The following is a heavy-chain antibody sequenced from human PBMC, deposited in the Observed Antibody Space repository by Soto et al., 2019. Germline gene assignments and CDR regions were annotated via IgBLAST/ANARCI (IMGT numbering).Heavy chain of an antibody. CDR1: GGSISSYY. CDR3: ARVLQLGYCSGGSCPFDY. CDR2: IYYSGST. Sequence: TLSLTCTVSGGSISSYYWSWIRQPPGKGLEWIGYIYYSGSTNYNPSLKSRVTISVDTSKNQFSLKLSSVTDADTAVYYCARVLQLGYCSGGSCPFDYWGQGTLVTVSS. V-gene: IGHV4-59*01. D-gene: IGHD2-15*01. J-gene: IGHJ4*02.